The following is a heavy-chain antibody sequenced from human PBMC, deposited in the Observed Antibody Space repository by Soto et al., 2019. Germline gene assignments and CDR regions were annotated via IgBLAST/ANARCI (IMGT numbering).Heavy chain of an antibody. D-gene: IGHD6-13*01. V-gene: IGHV3-23*01. CDR1: GFTFSSYA. Sequence: LGGSLRLSCAASGFTFSSYAMSWVRQAPGKGLEWVSAISGSGDKTYYADSVKGRFTISRDNSKNTLYLQMNSLRAEDTAVYYCAKDGKIAAAGTWVKYFDYWGQGTLVTVSS. J-gene: IGHJ4*02. CDR3: AKDGKIAAAGTWVKYFDY. CDR2: ISGSGDKT.